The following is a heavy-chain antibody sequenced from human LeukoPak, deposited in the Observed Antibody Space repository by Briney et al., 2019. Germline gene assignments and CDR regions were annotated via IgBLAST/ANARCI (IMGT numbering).Heavy chain of an antibody. J-gene: IGHJ3*02. V-gene: IGHV1-2*02. Sequence: ASVKVSCKASGYTFTGHYMHWVRQAPGQGLEWMGWINPNSGGTNYAQKFQSRVTMTRDTSISTAYMELSRLRSDDTAVYYCARAPYNWNDVGAFDIWGQGTMVTVSS. CDR2: INPNSGGT. CDR1: GYTFTGHY. CDR3: ARAPYNWNDVGAFDI. D-gene: IGHD1-1*01.